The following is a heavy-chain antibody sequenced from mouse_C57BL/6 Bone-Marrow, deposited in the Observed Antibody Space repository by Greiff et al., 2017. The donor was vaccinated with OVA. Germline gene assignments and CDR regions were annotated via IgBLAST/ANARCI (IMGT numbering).Heavy chain of an antibody. V-gene: IGHV5-15*01. Sequence: EVQLQESGGGLVQPGGSLKLSCAASGFTFSDYGMAWVRQAPRKGPEWVAFISNLAYSIYYADTVTGRFTISRENAKNTLYLEMSSLRSEDTAMYYCARFYYGSSYWYFDVWGTGTTVTVSS. CDR3: ARFYYGSSYWYFDV. D-gene: IGHD1-1*01. J-gene: IGHJ1*03. CDR2: ISNLAYSI. CDR1: GFTFSDYG.